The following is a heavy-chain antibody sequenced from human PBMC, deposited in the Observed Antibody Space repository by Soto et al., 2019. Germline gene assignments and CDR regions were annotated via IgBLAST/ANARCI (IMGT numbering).Heavy chain of an antibody. CDR2: IDAANGNT. V-gene: IGHV1-3*01. Sequence: QVQLVQSGAEVKKPGASVKVSCKASGYTFTGYSIHWVRQAPGQRLEWMGWIDAANGNTKYSRRFQCRVSITSDTAASTAYMELSGLRSEDTAVYYWGRSVVGATGEILYNAMDVWGQGTTVTVSS. D-gene: IGHD1-26*01. CDR3: GRSVVGATGEILYNAMDV. CDR1: GYTFTGYS. J-gene: IGHJ6*02.